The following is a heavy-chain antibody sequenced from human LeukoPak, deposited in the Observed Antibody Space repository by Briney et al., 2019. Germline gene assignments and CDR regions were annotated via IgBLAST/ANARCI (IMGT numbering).Heavy chain of an antibody. J-gene: IGHJ4*02. CDR3: ARDPYSSSWYNYFDY. CDR1: GFTFSSYS. CDR2: ISSTSNYI. Sequence: GGSLRLSCAASGFTFSSYSINWVRQAPGKGLEWVSSISSTSNYIYYADSVKGRFTISRDNAKNSLYLQMNSLRAEDTAVYYCARDPYSSSWYNYFDYWGQGTLVTVSS. V-gene: IGHV3-21*01. D-gene: IGHD6-13*01.